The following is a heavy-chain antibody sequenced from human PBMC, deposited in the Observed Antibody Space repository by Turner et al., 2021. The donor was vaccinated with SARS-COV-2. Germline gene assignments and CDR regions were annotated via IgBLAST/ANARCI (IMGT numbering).Heavy chain of an antibody. V-gene: IGHV4-34*01. J-gene: IGHJ5*02. CDR2: INHSGST. CDR3: ARGPRVVAPTTWFDP. Sequence: QVQLQQWGAGRLKPSETLSPTCAVYGGSFSGYYWSWIRQPPGKGMEWIGEINHSGSTNYNPSLKSRVTISVDTSKNQFSLKLRSVTAADTAVYYCARGPRVVAPTTWFDPWGQGTLVTVSS. CDR1: GGSFSGYY. D-gene: IGHD2-15*01.